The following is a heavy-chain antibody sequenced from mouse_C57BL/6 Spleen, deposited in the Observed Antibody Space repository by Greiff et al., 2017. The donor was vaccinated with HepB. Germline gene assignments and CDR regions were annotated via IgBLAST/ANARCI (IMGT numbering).Heavy chain of an antibody. Sequence: EVKLVESEGGLVQPGSSMKLSCTASGFTFSDYYMAWVRQVPEKGLEWVANINYDGSSTYYLDSLKSRFIISRDNAKNILYLQMSSLKSEDTATYYCARVKDGSSLYWYFDVCGTGTTVTVSS. V-gene: IGHV5-16*01. CDR2: INYDGSST. CDR3: ARVKDGSSLYWYFDV. D-gene: IGHD1-1*01. CDR1: GFTFSDYY. J-gene: IGHJ1*03.